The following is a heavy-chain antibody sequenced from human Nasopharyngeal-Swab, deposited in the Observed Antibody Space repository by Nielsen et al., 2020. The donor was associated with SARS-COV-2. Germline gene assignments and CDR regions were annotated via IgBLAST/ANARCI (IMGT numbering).Heavy chain of an antibody. CDR2: IWYDGSNK. V-gene: IGHV3-33*01. CDR3: ARDAGSSWYSWDFDY. CDR1: GFTFSSYG. J-gene: IGHJ4*02. Sequence: GGSLRLSCAASGFTFSSYGMHWVRQAPGKGLEWVAVIWYDGSNKYYADSVKGRFTISRDNSKNTLYLQMNSLRAEDTAVYYCARDAGSSWYSWDFDYWGQGTLVTVSS. D-gene: IGHD6-13*01.